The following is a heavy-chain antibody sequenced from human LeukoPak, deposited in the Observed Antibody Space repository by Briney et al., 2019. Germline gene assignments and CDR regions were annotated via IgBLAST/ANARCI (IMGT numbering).Heavy chain of an antibody. CDR3: ARDTGYCSSTSCSDY. D-gene: IGHD2-2*01. J-gene: IGHJ4*02. CDR2: INPSGGST. CDR1: GYTFTSYY. V-gene: IGHV1-46*01. Sequence: GASVKVSCKASGYTFTSYYTHWVRQAPGQGLEWMGIINPSGGSTSYAQKFQGRVTMTRDMSTSTVYMELSSLRSEDTAVYYCARDTGYCSSTSCSDYWGQGTLVTVSS.